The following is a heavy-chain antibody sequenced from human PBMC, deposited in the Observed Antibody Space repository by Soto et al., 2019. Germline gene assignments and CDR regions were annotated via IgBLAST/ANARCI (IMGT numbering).Heavy chain of an antibody. Sequence: PSETLSLTCTVSGGSISSGGYYWSWIRQHPGKGLEWIGYIYYSGSTYYNPSLKSRVTISVDTSKNQFSLKLSSVTAADTAVYYCARDYLTMVRGGRGYYGMDVWGQGTTVTVSS. CDR3: ARDYLTMVRGGRGYYGMDV. CDR1: GGSISSGGYY. J-gene: IGHJ6*02. V-gene: IGHV4-31*03. CDR2: IYYSGST. D-gene: IGHD3-10*01.